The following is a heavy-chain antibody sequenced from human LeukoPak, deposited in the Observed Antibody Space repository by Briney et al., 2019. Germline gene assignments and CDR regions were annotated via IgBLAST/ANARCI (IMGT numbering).Heavy chain of an antibody. J-gene: IGHJ4*02. Sequence: GGSLRLSCAASGFTFSSYSMNWVRQAPGKGPEWVSSISSSSSYIYYADSVKGRFTISRDNAKNSLYLQMNSLRAEDTAVYYCAREIRGYYGSSGDYWGQGTLVTVSS. D-gene: IGHD3-10*01. CDR3: AREIRGYYGSSGDY. V-gene: IGHV3-21*01. CDR1: GFTFSSYS. CDR2: ISSSSSYI.